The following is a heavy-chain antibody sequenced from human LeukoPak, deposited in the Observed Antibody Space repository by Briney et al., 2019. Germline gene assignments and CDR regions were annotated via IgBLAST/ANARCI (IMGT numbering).Heavy chain of an antibody. CDR1: GFAFSNYA. CDR3: AKARIPAGIHFDY. J-gene: IGHJ4*02. Sequence: PGGSLRLSCAASGFAFSNYAMTWVRQAPGKGLEWVSVSSGSGGSTYYVDSVKGRFTISRENSKNTPYLQLNSLRAEDTAVYYCAKARIPAGIHFDYWGQGTLITVPT. CDR2: SSGSGGST. D-gene: IGHD1-14*01. V-gene: IGHV3-23*01.